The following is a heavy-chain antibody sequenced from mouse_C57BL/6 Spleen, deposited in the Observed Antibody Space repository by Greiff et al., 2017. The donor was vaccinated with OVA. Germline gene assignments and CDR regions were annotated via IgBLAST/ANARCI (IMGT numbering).Heavy chain of an antibody. J-gene: IGHJ4*01. CDR1: GYTFTSYW. CDR2: IHPNSGST. Sequence: QVQLQQPGAELVKPGASVKLSCKASGYTFTSYWMHWVKQRPGQGLEWIGMIHPNSGSTNYNEKFKSKATLTVDKSSSTAYMQLSSLTSEDSAVYYCAIITTVVAPYYAMDYWGQGTSVTVSS. D-gene: IGHD1-1*01. CDR3: AIITTVVAPYYAMDY. V-gene: IGHV1-64*01.